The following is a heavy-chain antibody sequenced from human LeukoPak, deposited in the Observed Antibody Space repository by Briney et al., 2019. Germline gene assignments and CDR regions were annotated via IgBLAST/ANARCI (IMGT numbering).Heavy chain of an antibody. Sequence: GESLKLYCKGSGYSFTSYWFGCVRQMPGEGLEWMGIIYPGDSDTRYSPSFQGQVTISADKSISTAYLQWSSLKASDTAMYFCERHYYDSSGFSVDYWGEGTLVTVSS. CDR2: IYPGDSDT. CDR3: ERHYYDSSGFSVDY. V-gene: IGHV5-51*01. D-gene: IGHD3-22*01. J-gene: IGHJ4*02. CDR1: GYSFTSYW.